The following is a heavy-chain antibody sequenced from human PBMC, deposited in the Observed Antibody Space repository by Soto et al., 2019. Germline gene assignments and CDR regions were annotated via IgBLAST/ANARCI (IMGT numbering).Heavy chain of an antibody. CDR3: ARNHDFWSGYLTDFDY. V-gene: IGHV1-18*01. D-gene: IGHD3-3*01. CDR1: GYTFTIYG. Sequence: ASVKVSCKASGYTFTIYGISWVRQAPGQGLEWMGWISAYNGNTNYAQKLQGRVTMTTDTSTSTAYMELRSLRSDDTAVYYCARNHDFWSGYLTDFDYWGQGTLVTVSS. CDR2: ISAYNGNT. J-gene: IGHJ4*02.